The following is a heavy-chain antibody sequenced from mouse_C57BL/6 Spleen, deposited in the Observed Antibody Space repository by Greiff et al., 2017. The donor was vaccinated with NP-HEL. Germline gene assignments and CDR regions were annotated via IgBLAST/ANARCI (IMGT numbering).Heavy chain of an antibody. CDR3: ATIYYYGSSYAAGFAY. V-gene: IGHV2-9-1*01. Sequence: VKLQESGPGLVAPSQSLSITCTVSGFSLTSYAISWVRQPPGKGLEWLGVIWTGGGTNYNSALKSRLSISKDNSKSQVFLKMNSLQTDDTARYYCATIYYYGSSYAAGFAYWGQGTLVTVSA. D-gene: IGHD1-1*01. CDR1: GFSLTSYA. CDR2: IWTGGGT. J-gene: IGHJ3*01.